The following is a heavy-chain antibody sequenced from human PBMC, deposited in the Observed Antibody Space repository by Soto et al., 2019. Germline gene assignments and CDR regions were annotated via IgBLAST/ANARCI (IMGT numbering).Heavy chain of an antibody. Sequence: EVQMVESGGGLVQPGGSLRLSCAASGFTFSRNWMYWVRQAPGKGLEWVANIKGDGSAINCVDSVKGRFTISRDNAKNSTYQQMNRLRVEATGVYYCASSLLRGQGTLVT. CDR3: ASSLL. CDR1: GFTFSRNW. V-gene: IGHV3-7*01. CDR2: IKGDGSAI. J-gene: IGHJ4*02.